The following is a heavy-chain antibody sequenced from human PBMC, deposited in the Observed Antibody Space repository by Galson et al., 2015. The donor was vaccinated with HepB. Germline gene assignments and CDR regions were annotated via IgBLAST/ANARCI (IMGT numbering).Heavy chain of an antibody. J-gene: IGHJ4*02. CDR2: ISYDGSNK. CDR1: GFSFSSYA. Sequence: SLRLSCAASGFSFSSYAMHWVRQAPGKGLEWVALISYDGSNKDYADSVKGRFTISRDNSKNTLYLQMNSLRAEDTAVYYCARDRAWLQLVGDYWGQGTLVTVSS. D-gene: IGHD5-24*01. V-gene: IGHV3-30-3*01. CDR3: ARDRAWLQLVGDY.